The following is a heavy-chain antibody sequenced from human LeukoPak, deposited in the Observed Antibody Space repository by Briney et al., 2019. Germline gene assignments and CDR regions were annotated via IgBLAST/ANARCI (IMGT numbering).Heavy chain of an antibody. V-gene: IGHV3-23*01. CDR3: VKEGEGYSYAPKTGPPT. Sequence: GVSLRLSCAASGFTVSSDYMSWVRQAPGKGPQWVAGISDDSHNTYYADSLKGRFTISRDSSKSTVYLQMNNLGVEDTAVYCCVKEGEGYSYAPKTGPPTWGQGTLVTVSS. J-gene: IGHJ5*02. CDR1: GFTVSSDY. D-gene: IGHD5-18*01. CDR2: ISDDSHNT.